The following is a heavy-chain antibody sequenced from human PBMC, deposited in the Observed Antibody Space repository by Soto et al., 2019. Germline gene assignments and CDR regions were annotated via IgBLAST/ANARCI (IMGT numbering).Heavy chain of an antibody. V-gene: IGHV4-59*01. CDR2: IYYSGST. CDR3: ARVLPGSDYSLVDY. CDR1: GGSISSYY. D-gene: IGHD2-15*01. Sequence: SETLSLTCTVSGGSISSYYWSWIRQPPGKGLEWIGYIYYSGSTNYNPSLKSRVTISVDTSKNQFSLKLSSVTAADTAVYYCARVLPGSDYSLVDYWGQGTLVTVSS. J-gene: IGHJ4*02.